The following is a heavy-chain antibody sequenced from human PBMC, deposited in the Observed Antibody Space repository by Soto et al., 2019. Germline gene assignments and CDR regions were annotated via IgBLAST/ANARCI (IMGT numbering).Heavy chain of an antibody. D-gene: IGHD6-19*01. CDR2: INHSGST. CDR3: ARHSTGWYAAFDV. J-gene: IGHJ3*01. CDR1: GGSFSGYY. Sequence: PSETLSLTCAVYGGSFSGYYWTWIRQPPGTGLEWIGEINHSGSTNYNPSLKSRVTISVDTSKNQFSLKLTSVTAADTAVYYCARHSTGWYAAFDVWDQGTMVTVSS. V-gene: IGHV4-34*01.